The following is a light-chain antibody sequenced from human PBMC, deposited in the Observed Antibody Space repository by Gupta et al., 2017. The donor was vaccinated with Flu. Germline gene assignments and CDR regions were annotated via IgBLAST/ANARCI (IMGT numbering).Light chain of an antibody. Sequence: DIVMTQSPASLAVSLGERATINCKSSQSVLHSSINRNYLAWYQHKPGQSPKLLIYWASTRQSGVPDRFSGSGSGTDFTLTISGLQAEDVAVYYCQQYYTTPTFGQGTKLEIK. CDR2: WAS. V-gene: IGKV4-1*01. J-gene: IGKJ2*01. CDR3: QQYYTTPT. CDR1: QSVLHSSINRNY.